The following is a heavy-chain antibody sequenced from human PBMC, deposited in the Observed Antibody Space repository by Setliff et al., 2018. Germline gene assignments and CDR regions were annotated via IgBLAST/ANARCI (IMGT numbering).Heavy chain of an antibody. Sequence: VASVKVSCKASGYTFTSYAMNWVRQAPGQGLEWMGWINTNTGNPTYAQGFTGRFVFSLDTSVSTAYLQISSLKAEDTAVNYCASSAKAARPGYYYYYMDVWGKGTTVTVSS. CDR3: ASSAKAARPGYYYYYMDV. V-gene: IGHV7-4-1*02. CDR1: GYTFTSYA. J-gene: IGHJ6*03. CDR2: INTNTGNP. D-gene: IGHD6-6*01.